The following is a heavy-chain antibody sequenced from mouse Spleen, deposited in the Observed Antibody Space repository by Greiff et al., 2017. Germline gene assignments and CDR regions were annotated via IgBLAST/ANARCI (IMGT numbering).Heavy chain of an antibody. CDR3: AILITTVVDYFDY. CDR2: IDPSDSYT. Sequence: QVQLQQPGAELVRPGTSVKLSCKASGYTFTSYWMHWVKQRPGQGLEWIGVIDPSDSYTNYNQKFKGEATLTVDTSSSTAYMQLSSLTSEDSAVYYCAILITTVVDYFDYWGQGTTLTVSS. V-gene: IGHV1-59*01. J-gene: IGHJ2*01. D-gene: IGHD1-1*01. CDR1: GYTFTSYW.